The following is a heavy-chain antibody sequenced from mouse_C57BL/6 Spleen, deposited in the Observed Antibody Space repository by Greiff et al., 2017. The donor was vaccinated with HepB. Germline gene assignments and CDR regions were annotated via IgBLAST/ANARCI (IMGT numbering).Heavy chain of an antibody. D-gene: IGHD2-4*01. V-gene: IGHV5-17*01. CDR1: GFTFSDYG. J-gene: IGHJ1*03. CDR3: ARGYYDYLGYFDV. Sequence: EVMLVESGGGLVKPGGSLKLSCAASGFTFSDYGMHWVRQAPEKGLEWVAYISSGSSTIYYADTVKGRFTISRDNAKNTLFLQMTSLRSEDTAMYYCARGYYDYLGYFDVWGTGTTVTVSS. CDR2: ISSGSSTI.